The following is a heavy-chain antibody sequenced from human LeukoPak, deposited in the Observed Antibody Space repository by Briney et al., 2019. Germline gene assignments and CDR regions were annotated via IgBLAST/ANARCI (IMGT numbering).Heavy chain of an antibody. D-gene: IGHD5-24*01. V-gene: IGHV1-8*01. CDR2: MNPNSGNT. CDR3: AREHAGWLQFDP. J-gene: IGHJ5*02. Sequence: GASVKVSCKASGYTFTSYDINWVRQATGQGLEWMGWMNPNSGNTGYAQKFQGRVTMTRNTSISTAYMELSSLRSEDTAVYYCAREHAGWLQFDPWGQGTLVTVSS. CDR1: GYTFTSYD.